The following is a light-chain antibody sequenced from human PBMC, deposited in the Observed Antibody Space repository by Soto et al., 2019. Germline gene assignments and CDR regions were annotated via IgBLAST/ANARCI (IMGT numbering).Light chain of an antibody. J-gene: IGLJ3*02. V-gene: IGLV1-44*01. CDR3: AAWDDSLNGRV. Sequence: QTVVTQPPSASGTPGQRVTISCSGSSSNIGSNIVNWYQQLPGTAPKLLIYNNNLRPSGVPDRFSGSKSGTSASLAISGLQSEDEADYYCAAWDDSLNGRVFGGGTKLTVL. CDR2: NNN. CDR1: SSNIGSNI.